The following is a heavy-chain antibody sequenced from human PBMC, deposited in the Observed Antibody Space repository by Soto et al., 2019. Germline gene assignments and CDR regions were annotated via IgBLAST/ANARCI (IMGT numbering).Heavy chain of an antibody. D-gene: IGHD6-13*01. CDR1: GYTFTGYY. CDR2: INPNSGGT. CDR3: ARWLGYSSSWHPLNYYYGMDV. J-gene: IGHJ6*02. V-gene: IGHV1-2*02. Sequence: ASVKVSCKASGYTFTGYYMHWVRQSPGQGLEWMGWINPNSGGTNYAQKFQGRVTMTRDTSISTAYMELSRLRSDDTAVYYCARWLGYSSSWHPLNYYYGMDVWGPGTTVSVXS.